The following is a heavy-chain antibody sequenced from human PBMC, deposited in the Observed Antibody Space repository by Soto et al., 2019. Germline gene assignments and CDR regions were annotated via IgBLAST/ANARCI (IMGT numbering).Heavy chain of an antibody. CDR2: INAYNGNT. CDR3: AMVDVYVTPSPQDV. V-gene: IGHV1-18*01. Sequence: ASVKVSCKASGYRFTSYGIGWVRSAPGQGLEWMGWINAYNGNTNYAQNLQGRVTLTTDTSTSTAYMELRSLRSNDTAVYYCAMVDVYVTPSPQDVWGQGTTVNVSS. CDR1: GYRFTSYG. D-gene: IGHD3-16*01. J-gene: IGHJ6*02.